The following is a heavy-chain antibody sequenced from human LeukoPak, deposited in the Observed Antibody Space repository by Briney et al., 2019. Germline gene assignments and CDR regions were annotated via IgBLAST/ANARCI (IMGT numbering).Heavy chain of an antibody. CDR1: GYTFTSYG. CDR2: ISAYNGNA. D-gene: IGHD2-2*01. V-gene: IGHV1-18*01. CDR3: ARVKNYCSSTSCYAYFDY. Sequence: ASVKVSCKASGYTFTSYGISWVRQAPGQGLEWMGWISAYNGNANYAQKLQGRVTMTTDTSTSTAYMELRSLRSDDTAVYYCARVKNYCSSTSCYAYFDYWGQGTLVTVSS. J-gene: IGHJ4*02.